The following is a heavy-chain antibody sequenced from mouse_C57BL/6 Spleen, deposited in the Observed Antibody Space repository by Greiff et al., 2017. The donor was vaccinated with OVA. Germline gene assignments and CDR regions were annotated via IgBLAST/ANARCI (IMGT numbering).Heavy chain of an antibody. CDR3: AKSLYDYYVYYYAMDY. D-gene: IGHD2-4*01. CDR2: IWRGGST. V-gene: IGHV2-5*01. CDR1: GFSLTSYG. J-gene: IGHJ4*01. Sequence: VQLQQSGPGLVQPSQSLSITCTVSGFSLTSYGVHWVRQSPGKGLEWLGVIWRGGSTDYNAAFMSRLSITKDNSKSQVFFKMNSLQADDTAIYYCAKSLYDYYVYYYAMDYWGQGTSVTVSS.